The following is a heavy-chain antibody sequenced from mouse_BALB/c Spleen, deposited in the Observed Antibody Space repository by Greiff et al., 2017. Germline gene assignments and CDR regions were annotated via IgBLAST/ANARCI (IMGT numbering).Heavy chain of an antibody. CDR2: IDPANGNT. D-gene: IGHD1-2*01. CDR3: ARGGDYGYEFAY. J-gene: IGHJ3*01. V-gene: IGHV14-3*02. Sequence: EVQLQQSGAELVKPGASVTLSCTASGFNIKDTYMHWVKQRPEQGLEWIGRIDPANGNTKYDPKFQGKATITADTSSNTAYLQLSSLTSEDTAVYYCARGGDYGYEFAYWGQGTLVTVSA. CDR1: GFNIKDTY.